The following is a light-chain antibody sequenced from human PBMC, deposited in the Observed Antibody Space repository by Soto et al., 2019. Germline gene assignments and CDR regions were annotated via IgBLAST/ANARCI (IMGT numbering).Light chain of an antibody. CDR1: TSNIGSNY. CDR2: RNN. Sequence: QLVLTQPPSASGTPGQGVTISCSGSTSNIGSNYVYWYQQLPGTAPKLLIYRNNQRPSGVPDRFSGSKSGTSASLAISGLRSDDEADYYCSSYTISSTRVFGTGTKLTVL. J-gene: IGLJ1*01. V-gene: IGLV1-47*01. CDR3: SSYTISSTRV.